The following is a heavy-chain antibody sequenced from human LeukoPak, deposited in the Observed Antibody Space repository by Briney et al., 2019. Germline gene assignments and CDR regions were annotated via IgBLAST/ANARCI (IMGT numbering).Heavy chain of an antibody. Sequence: PGGSLRLSCAASGFTFSSYSMNWVRQAPGKGLEWVSSISSSSSYIYYADSVKGRFTISRDNAKNSLYLQMNSLRAEDTAVYYCARGGIAMVRGVHYYYYYGMDVWGQGTTVTVSS. V-gene: IGHV3-21*01. D-gene: IGHD3-10*01. CDR2: ISSSSSYI. CDR1: GFTFSSYS. CDR3: ARGGIAMVRGVHYYYYYGMDV. J-gene: IGHJ6*02.